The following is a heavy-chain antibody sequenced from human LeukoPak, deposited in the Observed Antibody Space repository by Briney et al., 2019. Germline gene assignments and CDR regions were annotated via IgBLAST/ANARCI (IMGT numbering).Heavy chain of an antibody. Sequence: PSETLSLTCTVSGGSISSYFWSWIRQPPGKGLEWIGEINHSGSTNYNPSLKSRVTISVDTSKNQFSLRLSSVTAADTAVYYCARRCYFDWSDDAFDIWGQGTMVTVSS. V-gene: IGHV4-34*01. D-gene: IGHD3-9*01. CDR2: INHSGST. J-gene: IGHJ3*02. CDR3: ARRCYFDWSDDAFDI. CDR1: GGSISSYF.